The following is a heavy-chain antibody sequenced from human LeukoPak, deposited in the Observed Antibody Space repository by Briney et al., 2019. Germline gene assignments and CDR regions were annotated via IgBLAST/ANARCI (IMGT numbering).Heavy chain of an antibody. CDR3: VKESDEYSSSSSDY. CDR1: GVTLSSYA. CDR2: ISSSGSGGNT. Sequence: PGGSLRLSCAASGVTLSSYAMSWARQAPGKGLEWVSGISSSGSGGNTYYADSVKGRFTISRDNSKNTLYLQMNSLRAEDTAVYYCVKESDEYSSSSSDYWGQGTLVTVSS. D-gene: IGHD6-6*01. J-gene: IGHJ4*02. V-gene: IGHV3-23*01.